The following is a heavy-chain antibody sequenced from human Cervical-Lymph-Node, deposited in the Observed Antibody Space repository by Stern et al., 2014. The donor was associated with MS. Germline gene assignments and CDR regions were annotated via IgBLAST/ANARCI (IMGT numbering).Heavy chain of an antibody. CDR1: GFTFSRYT. CDR3: ARDHGYSSGWYRGVDY. Sequence: EMQLVESGGGLVQPGGSLSLSCAASGFTFSRYTLNWVRQAPGQGLEWVSYISSSSSTIYYGDSVKGRFTISRDNAKNSLYLQMNSLRDEDTAVYYCARDHGYSSGWYRGVDYWGQGTLVTVSS. CDR2: ISSSSSTI. D-gene: IGHD6-19*01. V-gene: IGHV3-48*02. J-gene: IGHJ4*02.